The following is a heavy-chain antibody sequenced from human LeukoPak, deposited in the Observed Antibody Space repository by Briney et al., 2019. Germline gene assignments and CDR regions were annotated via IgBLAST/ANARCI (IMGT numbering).Heavy chain of an antibody. CDR1: GFTFRSYW. D-gene: IGHD5-12*01. J-gene: IGHJ4*02. CDR2: INQGGSVK. CDR3: ARVGYSGWNLEY. V-gene: IGHV3-7*01. Sequence: GGSLRLSCAASGFTFRSYWMSWVRQAPGKGLERVANINQGGSVKYYVDSVKGRFTISRDDAKNSLYVQMNSLRDEDTAVYYCARVGYSGWNLEYWGQGTLVTVSS.